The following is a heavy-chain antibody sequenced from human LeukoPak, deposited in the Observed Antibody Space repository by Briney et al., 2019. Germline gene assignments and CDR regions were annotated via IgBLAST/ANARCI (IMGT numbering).Heavy chain of an antibody. V-gene: IGHV4-34*01. D-gene: IGHD3-9*01. CDR2: INHSGST. CDR1: GGSFSGYY. Sequence: SETLSLTCAVYGGSFSGYYWSWIRQPPGKGLEWIGEINHSGSTNYNPSLKSRVTISVDTSKNQFPLKLSSVTAADTAVYYCARRKRYFDWLPFDYWGQGTLVTVSS. J-gene: IGHJ4*02. CDR3: ARRKRYFDWLPFDY.